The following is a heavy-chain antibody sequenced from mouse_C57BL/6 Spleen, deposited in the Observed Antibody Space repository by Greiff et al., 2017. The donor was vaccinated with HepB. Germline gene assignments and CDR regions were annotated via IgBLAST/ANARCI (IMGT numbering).Heavy chain of an antibody. D-gene: IGHD1-1*01. Sequence: EVKLVESGPELVKPGDSVKISCKASGYSFTGYFMNWVMQSHGKSLEWIGRINPYNGDTFYNQKFKGKATLTVDKSSSTAHMELRSLTSEDSAVYYCARSGYYYGSRRNFDVWGTGTTVTVSS. V-gene: IGHV1-20*01. CDR2: INPYNGDT. CDR3: ARSGYYYGSRRNFDV. J-gene: IGHJ1*03. CDR1: GYSFTGYF.